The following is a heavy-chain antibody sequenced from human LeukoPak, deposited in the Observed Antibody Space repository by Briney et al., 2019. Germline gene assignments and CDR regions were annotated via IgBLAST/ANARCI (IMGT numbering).Heavy chain of an antibody. CDR3: ARDRGAAAGN. Sequence: GGPLRLSCAASGFTVSSNYMSWVRQAPGKGLEWVSVIYSGGSTYYADSVKGRFTMSRDNSKNTVYLQMDSLRAEDTALYYCARDRGAAAGNWGQGTLVTVSS. D-gene: IGHD6-13*01. J-gene: IGHJ4*02. CDR2: IYSGGST. CDR1: GFTVSSNY. V-gene: IGHV3-53*01.